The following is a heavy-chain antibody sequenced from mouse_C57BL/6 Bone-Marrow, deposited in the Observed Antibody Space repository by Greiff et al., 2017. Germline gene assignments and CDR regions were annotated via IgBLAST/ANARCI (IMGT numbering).Heavy chain of an antibody. CDR1: GYTFTDHT. J-gene: IGHJ2*01. V-gene: IGHV1-78*01. Sequence: VQLQQSDAELVKPGASVKISCKVSGYTFTDHTLHWMKQRPEQGLEWIGYISPRDGSPKYHEKFTGKATVTADKSSSTAYMQLNSRSLEDYAVYFCARPTMDTYYFDDWGQGTTLTVSS. CDR2: ISPRDGSP. D-gene: IGHD2-3*01. CDR3: ARPTMDTYYFDD.